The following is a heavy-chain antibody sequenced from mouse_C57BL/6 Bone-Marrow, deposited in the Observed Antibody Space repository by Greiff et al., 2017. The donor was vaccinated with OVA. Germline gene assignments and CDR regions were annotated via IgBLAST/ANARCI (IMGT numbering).Heavy chain of an antibody. CDR2: IYPGSGST. CDR3: ASAYLLWLRWFAY. D-gene: IGHD2-2*01. V-gene: IGHV1-55*01. CDR1: GYTFTSYW. J-gene: IGHJ3*01. Sequence: QVQLQQPGAELVKPGASVKMSCKASGYTFTSYWITWVKQRPGQGLEWIGDIYPGSGSTNYNEKFKSKATLTVDTSSSTASMQLSSLTSEGSAVYFCASAYLLWLRWFAYWGQGTLVTVSA.